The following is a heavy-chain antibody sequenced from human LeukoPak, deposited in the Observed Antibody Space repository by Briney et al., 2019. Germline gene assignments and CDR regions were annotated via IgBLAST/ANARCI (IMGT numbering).Heavy chain of an antibody. CDR2: ISSSGSTI. Sequence: GGSLRLSCGASGFTFSSYEMHWVRQALGKGLEWVSYISSSGSTIYYADSVKGRFTISRDSAKNSLYLQMNSLRAEDTALYYCARDNGGSSPFDYWGQGTLVSVSS. V-gene: IGHV3-48*03. J-gene: IGHJ4*02. CDR1: GFTFSSYE. D-gene: IGHD4-23*01. CDR3: ARDNGGSSPFDY.